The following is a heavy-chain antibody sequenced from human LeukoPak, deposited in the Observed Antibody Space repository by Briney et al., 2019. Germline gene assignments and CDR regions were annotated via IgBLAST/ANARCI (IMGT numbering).Heavy chain of an antibody. CDR1: GGPISNYY. Sequence: SETLSLTCTVSGGPISNYYWSWIRPPPGEGLEWFGYIYYSGSTNYNPSLKRRDTISVYTSKNQFSLKLSSVTAADTAVYYCARDTAAAYSYYYYGMDVWGQGTTVTVSS. CDR2: IYYSGST. J-gene: IGHJ6*02. CDR3: ARDTAAAYSYYYYGMDV. V-gene: IGHV4-59*01. D-gene: IGHD6-13*01.